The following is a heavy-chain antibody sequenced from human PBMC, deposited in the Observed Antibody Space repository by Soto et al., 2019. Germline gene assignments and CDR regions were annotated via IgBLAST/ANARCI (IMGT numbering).Heavy chain of an antibody. CDR1: GFTFSYYA. D-gene: IGHD2-8*01. CDR2: IHGIGCGT. CDR3: AKDQFDGNGVFSGFGM. J-gene: IGHJ3*02. Sequence: SLRLSCAGSGFTFSYYAMSWVRQAPGSGPEWVSSIHGIGCGTYYADSVKGRFSISRDNFKNVLYLDMNTVRADSTAFYDSAKDQFDGNGVFSGFGMWGKGKLVTFAS. V-gene: IGHV3-23*01.